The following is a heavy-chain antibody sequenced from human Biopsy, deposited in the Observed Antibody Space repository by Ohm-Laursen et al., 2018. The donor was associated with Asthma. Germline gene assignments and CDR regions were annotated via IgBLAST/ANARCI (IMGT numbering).Heavy chain of an antibody. D-gene: IGHD6-13*01. CDR2: IYYSGTT. V-gene: IGHV4-39*01. CDR1: SGSGGYMRRGNYY. Sequence: SDTLSLTCSLSSGSGGYMRRGNYYWGWIRQPSGKGLEWIGSIYYSGTTYYNPSLESRVTVSADTSKNQFSLKLTSVTAADTAVYYCVRGSSSWHHGPFHYYYGLDVWGQGTTATVSS. J-gene: IGHJ6*02. CDR3: VRGSSSWHHGPFHYYYGLDV.